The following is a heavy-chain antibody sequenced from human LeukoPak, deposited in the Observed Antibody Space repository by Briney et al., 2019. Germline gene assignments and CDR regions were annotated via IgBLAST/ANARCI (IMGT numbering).Heavy chain of an antibody. Sequence: PGGSLRLSCAASGFTFSIYSINWVRQAPGKGLEWVSFITGNSNYIYYADSVKGRFTISRDNAKNSLYMQVNSLRVEDTAVYYCAKSPGGYSGPFGDWGQGTLVTVSS. J-gene: IGHJ4*02. D-gene: IGHD5-12*01. CDR1: GFTFSIYS. CDR2: ITGNSNYI. CDR3: AKSPGGYSGPFGD. V-gene: IGHV3-21*01.